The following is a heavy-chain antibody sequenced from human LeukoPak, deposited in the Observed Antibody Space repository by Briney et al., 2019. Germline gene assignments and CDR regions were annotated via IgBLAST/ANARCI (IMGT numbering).Heavy chain of an antibody. Sequence: PGGSLRLSCAASGFTFSNYWMSWVRQAPGRGLEWVANIKPDGSAQYYVDSVKGRFTISRDNAKNSMYLQMNSLSVEDTAVYYCARGGGRDPFNVAYWGQGTLVTVSS. V-gene: IGHV3-7*04. D-gene: IGHD3-10*01. J-gene: IGHJ4*02. CDR1: GFTFSNYW. CDR2: IKPDGSAQ. CDR3: ARGGGRDPFNVAY.